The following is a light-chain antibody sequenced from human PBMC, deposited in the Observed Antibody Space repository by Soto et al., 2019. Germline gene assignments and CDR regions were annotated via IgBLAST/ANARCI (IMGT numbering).Light chain of an antibody. J-gene: IGKJ4*01. CDR3: QQYNNWPPLT. Sequence: EIVMTQSPATLSVSPGERASLSCRASQSISSNLVWYQQKAGQAPRLLIYGASTRATGIPARFSGSGSGTEFALTISSLQSEDFAVYYCQQYNNWPPLTFGGGTKVDIK. CDR2: GAS. CDR1: QSISSN. V-gene: IGKV3-15*01.